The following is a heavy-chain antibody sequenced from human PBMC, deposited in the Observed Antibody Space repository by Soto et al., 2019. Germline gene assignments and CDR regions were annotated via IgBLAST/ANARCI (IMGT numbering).Heavy chain of an antibody. CDR2: IVVGSGNT. J-gene: IGHJ4*02. Sequence: ASVKVSCKASGFTFTSSAVQWVRQARGQRLEWIGWIVVGSGNTNYAQKFQERVTITRDMSTSTAYMELSSLRSEDTAVYYCAAPSSGSSHYFDYWGQGTLVTVSS. V-gene: IGHV1-58*01. D-gene: IGHD1-26*01. CDR3: AAPSSGSSHYFDY. CDR1: GFTFTSSA.